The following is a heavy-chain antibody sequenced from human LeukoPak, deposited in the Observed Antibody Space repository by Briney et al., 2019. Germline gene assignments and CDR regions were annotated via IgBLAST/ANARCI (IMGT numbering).Heavy chain of an antibody. CDR1: GFTFSSYS. Sequence: GGSLRLSCAASGFTFSSYSMNWVRQAPGKGLERVSYISSSSSTIYYADSVKGRFTISRDNAKNSLYLQMNSLRAEDTDVYYCARAGYSYGYYFDYWGQGTLVTVSS. J-gene: IGHJ4*02. CDR3: ARAGYSYGYYFDY. CDR2: ISSSSSTI. V-gene: IGHV3-48*01. D-gene: IGHD5-18*01.